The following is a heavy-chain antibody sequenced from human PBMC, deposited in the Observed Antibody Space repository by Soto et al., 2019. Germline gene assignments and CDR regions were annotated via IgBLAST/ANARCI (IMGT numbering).Heavy chain of an antibody. J-gene: IGHJ2*01. CDR2: ISYDGSNK. Sequence: VQLVESGGGVVQPGRSLRLSCAASGFTFSSYGMHWVRQAPGKGLEWVAVISYDGSNKYYADSVKGRFTISRDNSKNTLYLQMNSLRAEDTAVYYCAKDSSSWYLYWYFDLWGRGTLVTVSS. CDR3: AKDSSSWYLYWYFDL. CDR1: GFTFSSYG. D-gene: IGHD6-13*01. V-gene: IGHV3-30*18.